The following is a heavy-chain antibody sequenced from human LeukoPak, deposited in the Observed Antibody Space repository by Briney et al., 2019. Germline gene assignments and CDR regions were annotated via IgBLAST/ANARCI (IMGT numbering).Heavy chain of an antibody. CDR1: GFTVSSNY. D-gene: IGHD1-1*01. J-gene: IGHJ5*02. CDR2: IYSGGST. Sequence: GGSLRLSCAASGFTVSSNYMSWVRQAPGKGLEWVSVIYSGGSTYYADAVKGRFTISRDNSKNTLYLQMNSLRAEDTAVYYCARDQLGVYNWFDPWGQGTLVTVSS. CDR3: ARDQLGVYNWFDP. V-gene: IGHV3-66*01.